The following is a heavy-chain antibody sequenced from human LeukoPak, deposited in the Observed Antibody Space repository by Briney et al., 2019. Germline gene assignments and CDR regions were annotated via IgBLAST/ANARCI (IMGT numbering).Heavy chain of an antibody. CDR3: ARDPPPTYHILTGYYTYYYYMDV. CDR1: GYTFTSYG. D-gene: IGHD3-9*01. J-gene: IGHJ6*03. CDR2: VNPNRGGT. V-gene: IGHV1-2*02. Sequence: GASVTVSFTASGYTFTSYGISWVRQAPGQGLEWMGWVNPNRGGTNYSQKSQSRGTITRATSISTAYMKLSRLRPGATAAYYCARDPPPTYHILTGYYTYYYYMDVWGKGTTVTVSS.